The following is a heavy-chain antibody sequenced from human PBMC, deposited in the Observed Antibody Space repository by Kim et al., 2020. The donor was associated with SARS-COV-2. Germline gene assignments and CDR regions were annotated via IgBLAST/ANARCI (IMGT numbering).Heavy chain of an antibody. J-gene: IGHJ4*02. Sequence: GGSLRLSCAASGFTFSDYYMSWIRQAPGKGLEWVSYISSSSSYTNYADSVKGRFTISRDNAKNSLYLQMNSLRAEDTAVYYCARQAVLYDSSGYYLSGYYVDYWGQGTLVTVSS. CDR2: ISSSSSYT. V-gene: IGHV3-11*06. CDR1: GFTFSDYY. CDR3: ARQAVLYDSSGYYLSGYYVDY. D-gene: IGHD3-22*01.